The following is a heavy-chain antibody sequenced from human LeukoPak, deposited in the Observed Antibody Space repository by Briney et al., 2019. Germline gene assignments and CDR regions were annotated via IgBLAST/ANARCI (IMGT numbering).Heavy chain of an antibody. CDR1: GGSISSYY. CDR3: ARVSSSWYGEYYFDY. Sequence: PSETLSLTCTVSGGSISSYYWSWIRQPAGKGLEWIGRIYTSGSTNYNPTLKSRVTMSVDTSKNQFSLKLSSVTAADTAVYYCARVSSSWYGEYYFDYWGQGTLVTVSS. J-gene: IGHJ4*02. V-gene: IGHV4-4*07. CDR2: IYTSGST. D-gene: IGHD6-13*01.